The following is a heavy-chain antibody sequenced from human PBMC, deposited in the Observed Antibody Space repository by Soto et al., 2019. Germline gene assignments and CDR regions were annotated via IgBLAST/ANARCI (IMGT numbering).Heavy chain of an antibody. CDR2: ISTENGNT. J-gene: IGHJ4*02. CDR1: GYTFINNA. V-gene: IGHV1-18*04. D-gene: IGHD3-22*01. Sequence: ASVKVSYKASGYTFINNAITWVRQAPGQGLEWMGWISTENGNTNYAQNLQGRVILTRDRSTNTAYMELRSLRPEDTATYYCARDSSSGPFDNWGQGALVTVSS. CDR3: ARDSSSGPFDN.